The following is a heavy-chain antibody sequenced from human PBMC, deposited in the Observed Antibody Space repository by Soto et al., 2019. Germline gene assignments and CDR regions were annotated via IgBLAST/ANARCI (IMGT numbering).Heavy chain of an antibody. J-gene: IGHJ6*02. CDR1: GCTVTTSE. D-gene: IGHD3-16*01. V-gene: IGHV3-48*03. Sequence: GWLRRSCTVSGCTVTTSEMNWVRQAPGKGLDWVAYINSGGVTLYADSVKGRFTISRDNAQNSLFLQMNSLRAEDTALYYCTRDKGEQAAYGMDVWGQGTTVTSP. CDR2: INSGGVTL. CDR3: TRDKGEQAAYGMDV.